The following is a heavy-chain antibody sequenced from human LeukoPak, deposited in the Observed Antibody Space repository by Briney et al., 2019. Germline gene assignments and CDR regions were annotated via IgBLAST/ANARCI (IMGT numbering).Heavy chain of an antibody. V-gene: IGHV3-30*04. CDR1: GFTFSSYA. CDR3: ARDSSMLRGPLVIYYFDF. CDR2: ISYDGNNK. J-gene: IGHJ4*02. D-gene: IGHD3-10*01. Sequence: GGSLRLSCAASGFTFSSYATHWVRQAPGKGLEWVAVISYDGNNKYYTDSVKGRFTISRDNSKNTLYLQMNSLRVEDTAVYYCARDSSMLRGPLVIYYFDFWGQGTLVTVSS.